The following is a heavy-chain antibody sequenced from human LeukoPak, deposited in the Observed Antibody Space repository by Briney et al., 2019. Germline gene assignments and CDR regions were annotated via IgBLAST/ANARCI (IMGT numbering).Heavy chain of an antibody. CDR3: ARPRYDSSGYYLYYFDY. V-gene: IGHV5-51*01. J-gene: IGHJ4*02. Sequence: GESLKISCKGSGYSFTSYWIGWVRQMPGKGLEWMGIIYPGDSDTRNSPSFQGQVTISADKSISTAYLQWSSLKASDTAMYYCARPRYDSSGYYLYYFDYWGQGTLVTVSS. CDR1: GYSFTSYW. CDR2: IYPGDSDT. D-gene: IGHD3-22*01.